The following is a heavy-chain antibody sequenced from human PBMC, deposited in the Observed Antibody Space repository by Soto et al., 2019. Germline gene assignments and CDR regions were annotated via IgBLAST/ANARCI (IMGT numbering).Heavy chain of an antibody. CDR1: GGTFSSYT. V-gene: IGHV1-69*02. J-gene: IGHJ4*02. CDR2: IIPILGIA. CDR3: ARACTSCYMRRGALPPFDY. D-gene: IGHD2-2*02. Sequence: ASVKVSCKASGGTFSSYTISWVRQAPGQGLEWMGRIIPILGIANYAQKFQGRVTITADKSTSTAYMELSSLRSEDTAVYYCARACTSCYMRRGALPPFDYWGQGTLVTVSS.